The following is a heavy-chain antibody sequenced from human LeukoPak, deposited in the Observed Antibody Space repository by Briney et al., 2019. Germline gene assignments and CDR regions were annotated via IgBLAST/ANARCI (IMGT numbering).Heavy chain of an antibody. J-gene: IGHJ3*02. CDR1: GINFNPYT. CDR2: IFGNGIEK. Sequence: GGSLRLSCAVAGINFNPYTMNWVRQAPGKGLEWVTGIFGNGIEKFYADSVRGRFTISRDNSKNTLYLQMNSLRADDTAIYYCVRRGGSDGWGAFDIWGQGTVVTVSS. CDR3: VRRGGSDGWGAFDI. D-gene: IGHD5-24*01. V-gene: IGHV3-23*01.